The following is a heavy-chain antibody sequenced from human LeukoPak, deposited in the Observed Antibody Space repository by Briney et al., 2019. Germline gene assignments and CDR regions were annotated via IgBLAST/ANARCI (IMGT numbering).Heavy chain of an antibody. CDR2: INHSGST. D-gene: IGHD2-15*01. J-gene: IGHJ2*01. CDR3: ARSGDCSGGSCYVGYFDL. Sequence: PSETLSLTCAVYGGSFSGYYWSWIRQPPGKGLEWIGEINHSGSTNYNPSLKSRVTISVDTSKNQFSLKLSSVTAADTAVYYCARSGDCSGGSCYVGYFDLWGRGTLVTVSS. CDR1: GGSFSGYY. V-gene: IGHV4-34*01.